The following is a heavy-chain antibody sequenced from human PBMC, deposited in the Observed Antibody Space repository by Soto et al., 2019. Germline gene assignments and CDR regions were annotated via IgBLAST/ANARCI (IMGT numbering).Heavy chain of an antibody. V-gene: IGHV4-4*02. D-gene: IGHD1-7*01. J-gene: IGHJ6*02. CDR1: GGSISSSNW. CDR2: IHHSGST. Sequence: PSETLSLTCAVSGGSISSSNWWSWVRQPPGKGLEWIGEIHHSGSTNYNPSLKSRVTISVDKSKNQFSLKLSSVTAADTAVYYCARYLPGTTYYGTDVWGQGTTVTVSS. CDR3: ARYLPGTTYYGTDV.